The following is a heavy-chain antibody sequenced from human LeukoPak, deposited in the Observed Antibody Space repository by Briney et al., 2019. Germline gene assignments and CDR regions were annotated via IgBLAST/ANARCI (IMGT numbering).Heavy chain of an antibody. CDR3: ARPLPIAVAGRYAFDI. D-gene: IGHD6-19*01. CDR2: INPSGGST. CDR1: GFTVSSNY. V-gene: IGHV1-46*01. Sequence: MSGGSLRLSCAASGFTVSSNYMSWVRQAPGQGLEWMGIINPSGGSTSYAQKFQGRVTMTRDMSTSTVYMELSSLRSEDTAVYYCARPLPIAVAGRYAFDIWGQGTMVTVSS. J-gene: IGHJ3*02.